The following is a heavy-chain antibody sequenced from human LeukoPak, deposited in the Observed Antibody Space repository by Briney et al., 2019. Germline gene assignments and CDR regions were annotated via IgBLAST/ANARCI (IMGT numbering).Heavy chain of an antibody. CDR3: ARHLRGYSYGVFDY. J-gene: IGHJ4*02. Sequence: SETLSLTCAVSGGSISSSNWWSWVRQPPGKGLEWIGEINHSGSSNYNPSLKSRVTISVDTSKNQFSLKLSSVTAADTAVYYCARHLRGYSYGVFDYWGQGTLVTVSS. CDR2: INHSGSS. CDR1: GGSISSSNW. V-gene: IGHV4-4*02. D-gene: IGHD5-18*01.